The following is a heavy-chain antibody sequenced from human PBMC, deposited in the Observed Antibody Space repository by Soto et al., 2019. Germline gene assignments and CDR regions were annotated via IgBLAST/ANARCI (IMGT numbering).Heavy chain of an antibody. CDR2: FDPEDGET. CDR3: ARKRFLEWLSNHDAFDI. J-gene: IGHJ3*02. Sequence: ASVKVSCKVSGYTLNELSMHWVRQAPGKGLEWMGGFDPEDGETICAQKFQGRVTMTEDTSTDTAYMELSSLRSEDTAVYYCARKRFLEWLSNHDAFDIWGQGTMVTVSS. V-gene: IGHV1-24*01. D-gene: IGHD3-3*01. CDR1: GYTLNELS.